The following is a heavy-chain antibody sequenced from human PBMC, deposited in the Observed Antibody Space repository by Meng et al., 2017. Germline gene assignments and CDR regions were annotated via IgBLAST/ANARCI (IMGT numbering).Heavy chain of an antibody. J-gene: IGHJ4*02. CDR1: GGSFSGYY. V-gene: IGHV3-7*01. CDR3: ARSIAAAFDY. D-gene: IGHD6-13*01. CDR2: IRKDGSEK. Sequence: ETLSLTCAVYGGSFSGYYWSWIRQPPGKGLEWVANIRKDGSEKHYVDSVKGRFTISRDNAKNSLYLQMNSLRAEDTAVYYCARSIAAAFDYWGQGTLVTVSS.